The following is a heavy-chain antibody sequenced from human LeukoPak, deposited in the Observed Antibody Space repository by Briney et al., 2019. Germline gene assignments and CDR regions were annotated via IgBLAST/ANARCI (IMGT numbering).Heavy chain of an antibody. CDR3: AKDLWMTTVTITGGGDY. Sequence: PGGSLRLSCAASGFTFSSYGMHWVRQAPGKGLEWVAFIRYDGSNKYYADSVKGRFTISRDNSKNTLYLQMNSLRAEDTAVYYCAKDLWMTTVTITGGGDYWGQGTLVTVSS. CDR2: IRYDGSNK. V-gene: IGHV3-30*02. J-gene: IGHJ4*02. CDR1: GFTFSSYG. D-gene: IGHD4-11*01.